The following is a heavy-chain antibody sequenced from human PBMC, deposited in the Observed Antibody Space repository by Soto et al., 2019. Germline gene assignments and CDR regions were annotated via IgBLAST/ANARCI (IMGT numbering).Heavy chain of an antibody. D-gene: IGHD3-10*01. CDR3: VRSSGWTGDY. CDR1: GFAFSNYW. CDR2: IRQDGSEI. Sequence: EVQLVEAGGGLVQPGGSLRLSRETSGFAFSNYWMSWVRQLPGKGLEWVANIRQDGSEINYVDSVRGRFTISRDNAKSSLNLQMNSLRAEDTAVYHCVRSSGWTGDYWGQGILVTVSS. J-gene: IGHJ4*02. V-gene: IGHV3-7*04.